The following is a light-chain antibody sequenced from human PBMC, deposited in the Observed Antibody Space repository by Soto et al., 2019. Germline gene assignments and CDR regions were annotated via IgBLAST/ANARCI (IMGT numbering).Light chain of an antibody. Sequence: QTVVTQEPSFSVSPGGTVAITCGLNSGSVSTSNNPSWYQQTPGQTPRTLIYSTNTRSSGVPDRFSGSILGNKAALTITGAQADDESDYYCVLYMRSGISVFGGGTKLTVL. CDR1: SGSVSTSNN. J-gene: IGLJ2*01. CDR2: STN. CDR3: VLYMRSGISV. V-gene: IGLV8-61*01.